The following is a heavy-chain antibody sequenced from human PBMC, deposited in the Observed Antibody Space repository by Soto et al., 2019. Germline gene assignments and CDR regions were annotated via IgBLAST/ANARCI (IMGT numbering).Heavy chain of an antibody. V-gene: IGHV4-31*03. CDR1: GDSISSGGYY. CDR3: ARHIAARYYYYYGMDV. CDR2: IYDNGGA. J-gene: IGHJ6*02. Sequence: PSETLSLTCTVSGDSISSGGYYWSWIRQHPGKGLEWIGYIYDNGGAYYSPSLKGRVVISVDTSKNQFSLKLSSVTAADTAVYYCARHIAARYYYYYGMDVWGQVTTVTVSS. D-gene: IGHD6-6*01.